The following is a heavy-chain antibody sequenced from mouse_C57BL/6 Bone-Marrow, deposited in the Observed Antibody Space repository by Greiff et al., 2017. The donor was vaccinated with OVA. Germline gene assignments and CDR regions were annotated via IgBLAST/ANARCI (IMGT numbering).Heavy chain of an antibody. CDR3: ASYDGYYYDY. D-gene: IGHD2-3*01. V-gene: IGHV5-17*01. CDR2: ISSGSSTI. Sequence: EVKVVESGGGLVKPGGSLKLSCAASGFTFSDYGMHWVRQAPEKGLEWVAYISSGSSTIYYADTVKGRFTISRDNAKNTLFLQMTSLRSEDTAMYYCASYDGYYYDYWGQGTSVTVSS. CDR1: GFTFSDYG. J-gene: IGHJ4*01.